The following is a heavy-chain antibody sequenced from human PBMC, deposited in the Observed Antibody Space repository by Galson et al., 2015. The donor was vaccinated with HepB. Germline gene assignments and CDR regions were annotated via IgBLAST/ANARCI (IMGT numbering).Heavy chain of an antibody. CDR1: GDSVSSNSAA. J-gene: IGHJ4*02. CDR3: ARGHSGSQWGWDY. D-gene: IGHD1-26*01. CDR2: TYYRSKWYN. Sequence: CAISGDSVSSNSAAWNWVRQSPSRGLEWLGRTYYRSKWYNEYAVSVKSRITINPDTSKNQFSLQLNSVTPEDTAVYYCARGHSGSQWGWDYWGQGTLVTVSS. V-gene: IGHV6-1*01.